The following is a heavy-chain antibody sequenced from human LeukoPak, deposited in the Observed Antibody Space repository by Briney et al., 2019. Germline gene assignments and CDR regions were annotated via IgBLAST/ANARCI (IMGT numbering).Heavy chain of an antibody. Sequence: PSGTLSLTCTVSGGSINSYYWSWIRQPAGKGLEWIGRIYSSGSTNYNPSLKSRVSMSVDTSKNQFSPKLTSVTAADTAVYYCARGGKATVVTMWGQGILVTVSS. J-gene: IGHJ4*02. V-gene: IGHV4-4*07. CDR2: IYSSGST. CDR1: GGSINSYY. CDR3: ARGGKATVVTM. D-gene: IGHD4-23*01.